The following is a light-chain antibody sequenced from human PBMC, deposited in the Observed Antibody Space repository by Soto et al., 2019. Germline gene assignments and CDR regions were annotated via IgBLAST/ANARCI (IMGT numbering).Light chain of an antibody. J-gene: IGKJ3*01. Sequence: DIQMTQSPSSLSASVGDRVTITCRASQSISTYLSWCQQKPGQAPKVLIYAASRLERGVPSRFSGSGSVTDFALTVSSLQPEDFATYYCQQTYDTPFTFGPGTTV. CDR1: QSISTY. CDR3: QQTYDTPFT. V-gene: IGKV1-39*01. CDR2: AAS.